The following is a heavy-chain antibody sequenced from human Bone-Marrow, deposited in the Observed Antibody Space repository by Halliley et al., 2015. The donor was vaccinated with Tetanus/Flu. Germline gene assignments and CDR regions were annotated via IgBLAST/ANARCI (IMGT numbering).Heavy chain of an antibody. J-gene: IGHJ6*02. CDR2: HTGTT. V-gene: IGHV4-4*02. Sequence: HTGTTNYTPSLKTRATISLDKSKNQFSLHLTSLTAADTALYYCARDYGSGSYVNDRYLYGLDAWGQGTTVTVSS. D-gene: IGHD3-10*01. CDR3: ARDYGSGSYVNDRYLYGLDA.